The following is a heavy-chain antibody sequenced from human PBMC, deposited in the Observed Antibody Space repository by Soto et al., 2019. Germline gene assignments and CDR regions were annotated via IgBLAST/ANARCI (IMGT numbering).Heavy chain of an antibody. Sequence: QVQLVESGGDLVKPGGSLRLSCAASGYTFSDYYMSWIRQAPGKGLEWISYIDTSGTKIYYADSVKGRFTITRDNAKNSLYLEMNSLRDEDTAVYYCASQYDMWNGYLSPVDYWGQGTLVTVSS. CDR3: ASQYDMWNGYLSPVDY. V-gene: IGHV3-11*01. D-gene: IGHD3-3*01. CDR1: GYTFSDYY. CDR2: IDTSGTKI. J-gene: IGHJ4*02.